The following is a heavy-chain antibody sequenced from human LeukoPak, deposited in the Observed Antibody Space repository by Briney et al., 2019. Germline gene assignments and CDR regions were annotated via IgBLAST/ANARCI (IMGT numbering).Heavy chain of an antibody. CDR3: ARKNANSGFDP. J-gene: IGHJ5*02. V-gene: IGHV1-2*06. Sequence: GASVRVSCKASGYTFTGYSIHWLRQAPGQGLEWMGRINPNSGGTNYAQKFQGRVTMTRDTSISTAYMELSRLRSDDTAVYYCARKNANSGFDPWGQGTLVTVSS. D-gene: IGHD1/OR15-1a*01. CDR2: INPNSGGT. CDR1: GYTFTGYS.